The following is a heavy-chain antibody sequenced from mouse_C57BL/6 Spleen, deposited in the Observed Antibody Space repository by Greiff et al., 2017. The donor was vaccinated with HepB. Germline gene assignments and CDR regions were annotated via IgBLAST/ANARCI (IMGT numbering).Heavy chain of an antibody. CDR1: GYTFTSYW. J-gene: IGHJ2*01. V-gene: IGHV1-55*01. CDR2: IYPGSGST. CDR3: ARSPDWDRGYFDY. D-gene: IGHD4-1*01. Sequence: VQLQQSGAELVKPGASVKMSCKASGYTFTSYWITWVKQRPGQGLEWIGDIYPGSGSTNYNEKFKSKATLTVDTSSSTAYMQLSSLTSEDSAVYYCARSPDWDRGYFDYWGQGTTLTVSS.